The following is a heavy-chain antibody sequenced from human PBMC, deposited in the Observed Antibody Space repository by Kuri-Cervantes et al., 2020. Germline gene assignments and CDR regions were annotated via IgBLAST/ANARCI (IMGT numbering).Heavy chain of an antibody. CDR2: INPSGDST. CDR3: VSAVVAVTSWFDP. Sequence: ASVKVSCKESGYTSTSYYMHWVRQAPGQGLEWMGIINPSGDSTNFAEKFQGGVSMTRDTSTSTVYMELSSLRSEDTAVYYCVSAVVAVTSWFDPWGQGTLVTVSS. J-gene: IGHJ5*02. D-gene: IGHD2-15*01. V-gene: IGHV1-46*01. CDR1: GYTSTSYY.